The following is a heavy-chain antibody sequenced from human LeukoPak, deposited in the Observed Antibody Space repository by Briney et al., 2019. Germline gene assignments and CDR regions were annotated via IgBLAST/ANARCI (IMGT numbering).Heavy chain of an antibody. CDR3: AKEIAATSYPCFDL. V-gene: IGHV3-23*01. D-gene: IGHD6-13*01. J-gene: IGHJ4*02. CDR1: GFTFGSFA. CDR2: ITASGGKT. Sequence: PGGSLRLSCAVPGFTFGSFAMSWVRQAPGKGPEWVSGITASGGKTYYAHPVKGRFTISRDNYKNTLYLQMNSLRVEDAAIYYCAKEIAATSYPCFDLWGQGTLVTVSS.